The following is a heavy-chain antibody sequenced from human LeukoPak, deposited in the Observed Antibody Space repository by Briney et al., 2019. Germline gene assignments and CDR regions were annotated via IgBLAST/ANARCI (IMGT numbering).Heavy chain of an antibody. CDR2: ISYDGSNK. CDR1: GFTFSSYA. CDR3: ARDRVGVAGTRIGFDY. V-gene: IGHV3-30*04. Sequence: GGSLRLSCAASGFTFSSYAMHWVRQAPGKGLEWVAVISYDGSNKYYADSVKGRFTISRDNSKNTLYLQMNSLRAKDTAVYYCARDRVGVAGTRIGFDYWGQGTLVTVSS. J-gene: IGHJ4*02. D-gene: IGHD6-19*01.